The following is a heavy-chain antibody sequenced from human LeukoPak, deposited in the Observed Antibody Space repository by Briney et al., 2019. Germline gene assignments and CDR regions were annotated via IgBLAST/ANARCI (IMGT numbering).Heavy chain of an antibody. CDR2: IYSGGST. Sequence: GGSLRLSCAASGFTVSSNYMSWVRQAPGKGLEWVSVIYSGGSTYYADSVKGRFTISRDNSKNTLYLQMNSLRAEDTAVYYCARVLVTTYYYYGMDVWGQGTTVTVSS. CDR3: ARVLVTTYYYYGMDV. CDR1: GFTVSSNY. V-gene: IGHV3-53*05. D-gene: IGHD3-9*01. J-gene: IGHJ6*02.